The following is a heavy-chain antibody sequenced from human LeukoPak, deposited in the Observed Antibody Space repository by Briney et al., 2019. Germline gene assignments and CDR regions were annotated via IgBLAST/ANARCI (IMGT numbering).Heavy chain of an antibody. CDR2: INHSGST. Sequence: SETLSLTCAVYGGPFGVYYWSWVRQPPGKGLGWIGEINHSGSTNYNPSLKSRVTISVDTSKNHFSLKLSSVTVADTAVYYCAGPGAGDLDYWGQGTLVTVSS. D-gene: IGHD3-10*01. CDR1: GGPFGVYY. V-gene: IGHV4-34*01. J-gene: IGHJ4*02. CDR3: AGPGAGDLDY.